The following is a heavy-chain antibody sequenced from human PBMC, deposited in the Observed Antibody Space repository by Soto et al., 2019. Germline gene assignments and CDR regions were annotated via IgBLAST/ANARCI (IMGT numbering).Heavy chain of an antibody. V-gene: IGHV4-30-4*01. Sequence: QVQLQESGPGLVKPSQTLSLTCTVSGGSISSGDYYWRWIRQPPGKGVEWIGYIYYSGSTYYTPPLTSRVTISVDTSKNQSSLKLSSVTAADTAVYYCARERPEGARLDPWGQGTLVTVSS. D-gene: IGHD6-6*01. CDR2: IYYSGST. J-gene: IGHJ5*02. CDR1: GGSISSGDYY. CDR3: ARERPEGARLDP.